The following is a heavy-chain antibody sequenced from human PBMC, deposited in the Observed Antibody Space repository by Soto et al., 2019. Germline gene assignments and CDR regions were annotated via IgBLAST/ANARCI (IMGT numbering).Heavy chain of an antibody. Sequence: QAQLVQSGAEVKKPGSTVKISCKTSGDTFSSDATTWVRQAPGQGLEWMGGISPIFGPAKYAQKFQGRVTISADESSSTAYLELTSLRSEDTAIYYCAGGSSGTFDYWGQGTPVTVSS. V-gene: IGHV1-69*01. CDR2: ISPIFGPA. J-gene: IGHJ4*02. CDR1: GDTFSSDA. D-gene: IGHD1-26*01. CDR3: AGGSSGTFDY.